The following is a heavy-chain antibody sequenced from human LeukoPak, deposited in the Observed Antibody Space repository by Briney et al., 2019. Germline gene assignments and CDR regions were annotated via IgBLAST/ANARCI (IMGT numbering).Heavy chain of an antibody. D-gene: IGHD4-23*01. CDR3: ARWRLGVVTHHFDY. J-gene: IGHJ4*02. V-gene: IGHV4-59*01. Sequence: SETLSLTCTVSGGSISSYYRSWIRQPPGKGLEWIGYIYYSGSTNYNPSLKSRVTISVDTSKNQFSLKLSSVTAADTAVYYCARWRLGVVTHHFDYWGQGTLVTVSS. CDR1: GGSISSYY. CDR2: IYYSGST.